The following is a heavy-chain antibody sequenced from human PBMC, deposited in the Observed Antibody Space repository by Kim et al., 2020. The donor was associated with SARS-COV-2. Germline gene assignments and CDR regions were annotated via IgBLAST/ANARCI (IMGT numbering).Heavy chain of an antibody. CDR2: IIPILGIA. CDR1: GGTFSSYT. CDR3: AAAAMVRGVIKVEGMDV. J-gene: IGHJ6*02. Sequence: SVKVSCKASGGTFSSYTISWVRQAPGQGLEWMGRIIPILGIANYAQKFQGRVTITADKSTSTAYMELSSLRSEDTAVYYCAAAAMVRGVIKVEGMDVWGQRTTVTVSS. V-gene: IGHV1-69*02. D-gene: IGHD3-10*01.